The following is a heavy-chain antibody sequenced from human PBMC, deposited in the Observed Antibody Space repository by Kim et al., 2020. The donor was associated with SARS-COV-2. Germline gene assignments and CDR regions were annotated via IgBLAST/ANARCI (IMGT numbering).Heavy chain of an antibody. Sequence: YAASVKGRFTSSRDNAGNSLYLQMNTLRAEDTAVYYCARRGTSWYSQIDYWGQGTLVTVSS. J-gene: IGHJ4*02. D-gene: IGHD6-13*01. V-gene: IGHV3-11*03. CDR3: ARRGTSWYSQIDY.